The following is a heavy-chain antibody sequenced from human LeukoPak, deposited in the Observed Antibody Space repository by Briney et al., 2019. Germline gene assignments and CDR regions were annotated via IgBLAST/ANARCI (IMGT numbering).Heavy chain of an antibody. V-gene: IGHV3-48*01. CDR3: ARDEGNWFNP. Sequence: GGSLRLSCAASGFTFSTYSMNWVRQAPGKGLEWVSFISSSSSTIYYADSVKGRFTISRDNAKNSLYLQMNSLRAEDTAVYYCARDEGNWFNPWGQGTLVTVSS. J-gene: IGHJ5*02. CDR2: ISSSSSTI. CDR1: GFTFSTYS.